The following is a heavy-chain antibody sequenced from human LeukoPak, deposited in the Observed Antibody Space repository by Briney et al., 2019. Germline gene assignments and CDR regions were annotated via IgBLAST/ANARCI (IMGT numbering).Heavy chain of an antibody. J-gene: IGHJ3*02. CDR3: ARGGDNHGFDI. Sequence: GGSLRLSRAASGFTFSSYWMHWVRQAPGKGLVWVSRINSDGSDTIYADSVKGRFTISRDNAKNTLYLQMNSLRAEDTSVFYCARGGDNHGFDIWGQGTMVTVSS. CDR2: INSDGSDT. V-gene: IGHV3-74*01. D-gene: IGHD1-14*01. CDR1: GFTFSSYW.